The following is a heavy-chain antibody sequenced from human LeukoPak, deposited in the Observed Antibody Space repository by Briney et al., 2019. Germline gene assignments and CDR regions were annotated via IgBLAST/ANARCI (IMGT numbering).Heavy chain of an antibody. V-gene: IGHV3-9*01. J-gene: IGHJ4*02. D-gene: IGHD3-3*01. Sequence: GRSLRLSCATSGFTFDDYAMHWVRQAPGKGLEWVSGITWHSATIVYADSVKGRFTISRDNAKNSVYLQMNSLRAEDTALYYCAKGRGFFEGACFDYWGRGTLVTVSS. CDR3: AKGRGFFEGACFDY. CDR2: ITWHSATI. CDR1: GFTFDDYA.